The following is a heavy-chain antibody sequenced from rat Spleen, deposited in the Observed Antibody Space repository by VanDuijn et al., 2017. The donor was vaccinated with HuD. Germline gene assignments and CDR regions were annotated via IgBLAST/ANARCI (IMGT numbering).Heavy chain of an antibody. J-gene: IGHJ2*01. CDR3: ASYYDGTYYYGDYFDY. CDR1: GFSLTSYN. D-gene: IGHD1-12*02. V-gene: IGHV2-41*01. CDR2: IWNTGGT. Sequence: QVQLKESGPGLVQPSQTLSLTCTVAGFSLTSYNVHWVRQPPGKGLEWMGVIWNTGGTRYNSALKSRLSISKDTSTSQVFLKMNCLQTEDTATYYCASYYDGTYYYGDYFDYWVQGGMVTVSA.